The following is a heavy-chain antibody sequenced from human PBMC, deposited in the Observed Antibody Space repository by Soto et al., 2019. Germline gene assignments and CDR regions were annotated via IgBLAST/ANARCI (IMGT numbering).Heavy chain of an antibody. CDR1: GGSISSGGYY. Sequence: QVQLQESGPGLVKPSQTLSLTCTVSGGSISSGGYYWSWIRQHPGKGLEWIGYIYYSGSTYYNPSLKSRVTISVDTSKNQFSLKLSSVTAADTAVYYCARARGNPLLLLSDAFDIWGQGTMVTVSS. D-gene: IGHD3-22*01. CDR2: IYYSGST. J-gene: IGHJ3*02. V-gene: IGHV4-31*03. CDR3: ARARGNPLLLLSDAFDI.